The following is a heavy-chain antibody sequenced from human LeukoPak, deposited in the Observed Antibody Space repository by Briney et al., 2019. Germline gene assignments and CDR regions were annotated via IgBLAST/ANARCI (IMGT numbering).Heavy chain of an antibody. Sequence: GESLKISCKASGYSFPTFWIGWVRQMPGKGLEWMGIIYPDDSNTRYSPSFQGQVTFSADKSINTAYLQWSSLKAPDTAMYYCARQDGYGLYYFDYWGQGTLVTVSS. V-gene: IGHV5-51*01. CDR3: ARQDGYGLYYFDY. CDR2: IYPDDSNT. J-gene: IGHJ4*02. D-gene: IGHD5-24*01. CDR1: GYSFPTFW.